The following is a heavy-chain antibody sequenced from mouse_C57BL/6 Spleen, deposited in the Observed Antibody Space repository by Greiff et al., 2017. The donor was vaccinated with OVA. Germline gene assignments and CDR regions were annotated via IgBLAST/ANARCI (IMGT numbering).Heavy chain of an antibody. CDR2: IDPSDSYT. Sequence: QVQLQQPGAELVMPGASVKLSCKASGYTFTSYWMHWVKQRPGQGLEWIGEIDPSDSYTNYNQKFKGKSTLTVDKSSSTAYMQLSSLTSEDSAVDYCARGGDPNAMDYWGQGTSVTVSS. CDR3: ARGGDPNAMDY. V-gene: IGHV1-69*01. J-gene: IGHJ4*01. CDR1: GYTFTSYW.